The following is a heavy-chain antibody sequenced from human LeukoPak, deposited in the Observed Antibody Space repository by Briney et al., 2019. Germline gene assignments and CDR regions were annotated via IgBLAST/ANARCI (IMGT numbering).Heavy chain of an antibody. D-gene: IGHD2-2*01. J-gene: IGHJ5*02. CDR3: ARRICSSTSCYYRRINWFDP. Sequence: ASVKVSCKASGYTFTSYYMHWVRQAPGQGLEWMGIINPSGGSTSYAQKFQGRVTMTRDMSTSTVYVELSSLRSEDTAVYYCARRICSSTSCYYRRINWFDPWGQGTLVTVSS. CDR2: INPSGGST. CDR1: GYTFTSYY. V-gene: IGHV1-46*01.